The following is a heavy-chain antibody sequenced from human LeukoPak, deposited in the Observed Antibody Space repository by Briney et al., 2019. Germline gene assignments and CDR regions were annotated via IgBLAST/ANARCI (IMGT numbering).Heavy chain of an antibody. CDR3: ASYSSGWYSSDY. V-gene: IGHV4-39*01. D-gene: IGHD6-19*01. CDR2: IYYSGST. Sequence: SQTLSLTCTVSGGSISSGGYYWSWIRQPPGKGLEWIGSIYYSGSTYYNPSLKSRVTISVDTSKNQFSLKLSSVTAADTAVYYCASYSSGWYSSDYWGQGTLVTVSS. J-gene: IGHJ4*02. CDR1: GGSISSGGYY.